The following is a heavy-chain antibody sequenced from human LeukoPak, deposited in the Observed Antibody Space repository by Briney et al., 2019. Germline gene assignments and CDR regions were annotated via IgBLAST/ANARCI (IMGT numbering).Heavy chain of an antibody. J-gene: IGHJ4*02. Sequence: SETLSVSCTVSGYSISSGYYWGWIRQPPGKGLEWIGSIYHSGSTYYNPSLKSRVTISVDTSKNQFSLKLSSVTAADTAVYYCVRETVGADYWGQGTLVTVSS. CDR3: VRETVGADY. V-gene: IGHV4-38-2*02. CDR2: IYHSGST. D-gene: IGHD1-26*01. CDR1: GYSISSGYY.